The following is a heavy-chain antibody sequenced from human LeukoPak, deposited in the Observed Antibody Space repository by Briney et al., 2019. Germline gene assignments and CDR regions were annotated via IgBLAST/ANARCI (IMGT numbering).Heavy chain of an antibody. CDR3: AKGFWGLSIAVASTWFNP. CDR2: ISGSGGST. CDR1: GFTFSSYA. D-gene: IGHD6-19*01. V-gene: IGHV3-23*01. Sequence: GGSLRLSCAACGFTFSSYAMSWVRQAPGKGLEWVSAISGSGGSTYYADSVKGRFTISRDNSKNTLYLQMNSLRAEDTAVYYCAKGFWGLSIAVASTWFNPWGQGTLVTVSS. J-gene: IGHJ5*02.